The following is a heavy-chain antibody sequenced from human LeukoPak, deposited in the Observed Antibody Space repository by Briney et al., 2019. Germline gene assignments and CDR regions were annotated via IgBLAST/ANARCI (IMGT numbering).Heavy chain of an antibody. Sequence: GGSLRLSCAASGFTFSTYSMSWVRQAPGKGLEWVSSIYGSGDRVFQADSVKGRSTISRDNSKNTLYLQMNSLRVEDTAVYYCAKDVAPDSGWDLDYWGRGTLVTVSS. V-gene: IGHV3-23*01. J-gene: IGHJ4*02. CDR2: IYGSGDRV. CDR3: AKDVAPDSGWDLDY. CDR1: GFTFSTYS. D-gene: IGHD6-19*01.